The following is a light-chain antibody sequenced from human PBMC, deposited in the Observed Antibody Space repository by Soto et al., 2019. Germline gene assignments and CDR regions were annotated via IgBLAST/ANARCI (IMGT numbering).Light chain of an antibody. V-gene: IGLV2-23*01. CDR2: EDT. J-gene: IGLJ3*02. Sequence: QSALTQPASVSGSPGQSVTFSCTGTSSDVGTYNLVSWYQQHAGKVTNLIIYEDTKRPSVVSNRFSGSKSGYTASLTISGLQAEDEADYYCCSYGSSSIWVFGGGTKLTVL. CDR1: SSDVGTYNL. CDR3: CSYGSSSIWV.